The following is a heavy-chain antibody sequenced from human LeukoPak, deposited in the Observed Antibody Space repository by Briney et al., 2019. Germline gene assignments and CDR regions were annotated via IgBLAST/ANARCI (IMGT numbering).Heavy chain of an antibody. Sequence: GGSLRLSCAASGFTFSSYAMHWVRQAPGKGLEWVAVIWYDGSNKYYADSVKGRFTISRDNSKNTLYLQMNSLRAEDTAVYYCARAGLTADAFDIWGQGTMVTVSS. D-gene: IGHD2-21*02. CDR2: IWYDGSNK. V-gene: IGHV3-33*08. CDR1: GFTFSSYA. J-gene: IGHJ3*02. CDR3: ARAGLTADAFDI.